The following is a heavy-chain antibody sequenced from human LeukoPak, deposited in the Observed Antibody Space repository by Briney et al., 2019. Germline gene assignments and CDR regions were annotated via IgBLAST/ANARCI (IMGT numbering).Heavy chain of an antibody. CDR2: ISSSGSTI. CDR1: GFTFSDYY. D-gene: IGHD3-3*01. J-gene: IGHJ3*02. Sequence: PGGSLRLSCAASGFTFSDYYMSWIRQAPGKGLEWVSYISSSGSTIYYADSVKGRFTISRDNAKNSLYLQMNSLRAEDTAVYYCAKDHRRITIFGVATWGAFDIWGQGTMVTVSS. CDR3: AKDHRRITIFGVATWGAFDI. V-gene: IGHV3-11*01.